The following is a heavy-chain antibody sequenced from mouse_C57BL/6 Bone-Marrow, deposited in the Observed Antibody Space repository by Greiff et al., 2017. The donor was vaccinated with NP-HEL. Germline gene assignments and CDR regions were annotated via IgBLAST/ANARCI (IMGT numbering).Heavy chain of an antibody. CDR1: GYTFTDYY. CDR3: AREGSYGYDAMDY. D-gene: IGHD1-1*02. Sequence: EVKLQQSGPELVKPGASVKISCKASGYTFTDYYMNWVKQSHGKSLEWIGDINPNNGGTSYNQKFKGKATLPVDKSSSTAYMELRSLTSEDSAVYYCAREGSYGYDAMDYWGQGTSVTVSS. J-gene: IGHJ4*01. V-gene: IGHV1-26*01. CDR2: INPNNGGT.